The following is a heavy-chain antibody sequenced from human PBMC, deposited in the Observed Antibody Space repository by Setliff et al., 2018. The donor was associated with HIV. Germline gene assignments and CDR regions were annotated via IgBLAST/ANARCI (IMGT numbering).Heavy chain of an antibody. J-gene: IGHJ5*02. Sequence: SETLSLTCAVYGGAFNDFYWGWIRQPPGKGLQWIGIVHYNGRAYYDPSLKSRVSISVDSSQTHFSLRLRSVTASDSAVYYCGRYRSKLDWFAPWGQGALVTVSS. CDR3: GRYRSKLDWFAP. CDR2: VHYNGRA. V-gene: IGHV4-34*01. CDR1: GGAFNDFY. D-gene: IGHD1-26*01.